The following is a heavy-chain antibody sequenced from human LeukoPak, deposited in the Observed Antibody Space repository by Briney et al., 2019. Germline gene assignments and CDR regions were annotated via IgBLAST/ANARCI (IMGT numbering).Heavy chain of an antibody. D-gene: IGHD7-27*01. J-gene: IGHJ3*02. Sequence: AGSLTLACTASGVTTSGPSMSCARQAPGKGLEWVANITQDESEKYYVDSVKGRFTISRDNAKNSLYLQMNSLRAEDTAVYYCAAGDTFDIWGQGTMVTVSS. CDR3: AAGDTFDI. CDR1: GVTTSGPS. CDR2: ITQDESEK. V-gene: IGHV3-7*01.